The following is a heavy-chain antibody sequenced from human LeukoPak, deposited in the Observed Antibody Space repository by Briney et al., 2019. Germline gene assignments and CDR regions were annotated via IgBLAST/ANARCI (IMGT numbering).Heavy chain of an antibody. D-gene: IGHD3-10*01. J-gene: IGHJ6*04. V-gene: IGHV4-30-4*01. CDR3: ARGYYYGSGSYPRGYYYGMDV. CDR2: IYYSGST. CDR1: GGSLSSGDYY. Sequence: SETLSLTCTVSGGSLSSGDYYWSRIRQPPGKGLEWIGYIYYSGSTYYNPSLKSRVTISVDTSKNQFSLKLSSVTAADTAVYYCARGYYYGSGSYPRGYYYGMDVWGKGTTVTVSS.